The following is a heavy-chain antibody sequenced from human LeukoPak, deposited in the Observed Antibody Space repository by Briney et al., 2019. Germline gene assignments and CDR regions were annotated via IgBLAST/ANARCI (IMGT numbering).Heavy chain of an antibody. CDR1: GFTFSSYW. Sequence: GGSLRLSCAASGFTFSSYWMHWVRQAPGKGLVWVSRINSDWSSTSYADSVKGRFIISRDNAKNTLYLQMNSLRAEDTAVYYCARELNTNYFDYWGQGTLVTVSS. CDR2: INSDWSST. J-gene: IGHJ4*02. V-gene: IGHV3-74*01. CDR3: ARELNTNYFDY. D-gene: IGHD1-26*01.